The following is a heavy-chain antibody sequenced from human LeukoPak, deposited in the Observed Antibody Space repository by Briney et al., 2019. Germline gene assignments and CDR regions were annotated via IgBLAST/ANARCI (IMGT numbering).Heavy chain of an antibody. CDR3: ARRVIAVGLGY. CDR2: ISRSGSTI. CDR1: GFTFSSYR. Sequence: PGGSLRLSCAASGFTFSSYRMSWVRQAPGKGLEWVSYISRSGSTIYYADSVKGRFTISRDNAKNSVFLQMNSLRAEDTAVYYCARRVIAVGLGYWGQGTLVTVSS. J-gene: IGHJ4*02. D-gene: IGHD2-21*01. V-gene: IGHV3-48*04.